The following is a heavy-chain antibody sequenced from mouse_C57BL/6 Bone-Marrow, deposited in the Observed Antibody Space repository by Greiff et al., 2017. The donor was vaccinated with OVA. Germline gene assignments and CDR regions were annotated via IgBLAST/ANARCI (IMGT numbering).Heavy chain of an antibody. CDR1: GFTFSDYG. CDR2: ISSGSSTI. CDR3: ARPFYYDFSWFAY. Sequence: DVKLVESGGGLVKPGGSLKLSCAASGFTFSDYGMHWVRQAPEKGLEWVAYISSGSSTIYYADTVKGRFTISRDNAKSTLFLQMTSLRSEDTAMYYCARPFYYDFSWFAYWGQGTLVTVSA. J-gene: IGHJ3*01. D-gene: IGHD2-4*01. V-gene: IGHV5-17*01.